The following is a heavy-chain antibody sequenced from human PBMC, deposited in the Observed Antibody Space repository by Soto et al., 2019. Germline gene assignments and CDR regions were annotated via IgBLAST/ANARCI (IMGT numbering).Heavy chain of an antibody. J-gene: IGHJ6*02. D-gene: IGHD2-2*01. V-gene: IGHV5-51*01. CDR2: IYPNDTDT. CDR3: ARVPSVVTPGNDYFGVDV. CDR1: GYSFTYYW. Sequence: GESLKISCKGSGYSFTYYWIAWVRQRPGKDLEWMGIIYPNDTDTRYNPSFQGQVTISADKSISTAYLQWTSLKTSDTAMYYCARVPSVVTPGNDYFGVDVWGQGTTVTVSS.